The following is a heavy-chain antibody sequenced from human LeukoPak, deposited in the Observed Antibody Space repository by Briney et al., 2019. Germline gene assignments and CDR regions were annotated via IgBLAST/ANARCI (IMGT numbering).Heavy chain of an antibody. CDR2: IGANGGAT. V-gene: IGHV3-23*01. J-gene: IGHJ3*01. CDR3: GRDPNGDYLGAFDF. Sequence: PGGSLRLSCAASGFIFSNYYLVWVRQAPGKGLELISRIGANGGATYYADSVKGRFTISRDNSRETLYLHMNGLRADDTAVYYCGRDPNGDYLGAFDFWGQGTTVSVSS. CDR1: GFIFSNYY. D-gene: IGHD4-17*01.